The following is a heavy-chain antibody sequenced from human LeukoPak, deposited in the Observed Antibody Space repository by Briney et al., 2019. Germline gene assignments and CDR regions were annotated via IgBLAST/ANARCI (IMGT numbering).Heavy chain of an antibody. CDR1: GLTVDAYA. V-gene: IGHV3-9*01. CDR3: ATWPVVTGVMNYGMDV. CDR2: ISWSSGSI. Sequence: PGRCLRLSCAASGLTVDAYAIHSVRQAPGKGLALGSGISWSSGSIGYADSVKGRFTISRDNAKNSLYLQMNSLRAEDTALYYCATWPVVTGVMNYGMDVWGQGTTVTVSS. J-gene: IGHJ6*02. D-gene: IGHD4-23*01.